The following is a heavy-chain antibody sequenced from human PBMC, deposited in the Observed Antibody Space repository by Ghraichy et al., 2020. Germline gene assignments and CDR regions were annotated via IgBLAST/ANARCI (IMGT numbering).Heavy chain of an antibody. CDR2: IIIRGGNT. J-gene: IGHJ4*02. D-gene: IGHD4-17*01. V-gene: IGHV3-23*01. CDR1: GFTFSSYA. CDR3: AKNLDYGDGRGDYFDY. Sequence: GGSLRLSCAASGFTFSSYAMSWVRQAPGKGLQWVSSIIIRGGNTYYADSVKGRFTISRDNSKNTLHLRMSSLRAEDTAVYYCAKNLDYGDGRGDYFDYWGQGTLVTVSS.